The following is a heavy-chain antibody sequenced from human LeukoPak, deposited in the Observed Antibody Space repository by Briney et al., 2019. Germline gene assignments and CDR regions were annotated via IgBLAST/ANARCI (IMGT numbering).Heavy chain of an antibody. J-gene: IGHJ6*03. Sequence: ASVKVSCKASGYTFTGYYLHWVRQASGQGLEWMGWINPNSGGTNYAQRFQGRVTMTRDTSISSAYMELSSLRSDDTAVYYCARAPVSSADYYYYMAVWGKGTTVTVSS. D-gene: IGHD2-2*01. CDR1: GYTFTGYY. V-gene: IGHV1-2*02. CDR3: ARAPVSSADYYYYMAV. CDR2: INPNSGGT.